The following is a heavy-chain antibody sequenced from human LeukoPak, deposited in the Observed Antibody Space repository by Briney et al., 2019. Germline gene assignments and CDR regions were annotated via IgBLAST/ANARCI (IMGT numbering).Heavy chain of an antibody. D-gene: IGHD1-26*01. CDR3: ARDEVGAPPVDY. Sequence: GGSLRLSCAASGFSFSRHWMHWVRQAPGKGLVWVCNINGDGSLTACADSVKGRFTTSRDNAKSTLFLHMTSLRAEDTAVYYCARDEVGAPPVDYWGQGALVTVSS. CDR2: INGDGSLT. J-gene: IGHJ4*02. CDR1: GFSFSRHW. V-gene: IGHV3-74*03.